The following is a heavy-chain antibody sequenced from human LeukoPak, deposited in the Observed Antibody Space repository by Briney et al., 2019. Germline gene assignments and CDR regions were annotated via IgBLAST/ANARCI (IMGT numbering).Heavy chain of an antibody. CDR1: GFTFDDYA. CDR2: ISWNSGSI. J-gene: IGHJ1*01. Sequence: GGSLRLSCAASGFTFDDYAMHWVRQAPGKGLEWVSGISWNSGSIGCADSVKGRFTISRDNAKNSLYLQMNSLRAEDTALYYCAKDISTRPKYFQHWGQGTLVTVSS. CDR3: AKDISTRPKYFQH. V-gene: IGHV3-9*01.